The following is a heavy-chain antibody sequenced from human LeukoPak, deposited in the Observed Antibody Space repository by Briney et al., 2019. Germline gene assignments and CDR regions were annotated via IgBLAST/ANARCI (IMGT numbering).Heavy chain of an antibody. J-gene: IGHJ6*02. CDR1: GFTFSDYY. CDR3: ASAITIGV. D-gene: IGHD3-9*01. Sequence: PGGSLRLSCAASGFTFSDYYMSWIRQAPGKGLEWVSYISSSSTIYYADSVRGRFTISRDNAKNSLYLQMNSLRAEDTAVYYCASAITIGVWGQGTTVTVSS. CDR2: ISSSSTI. V-gene: IGHV3-69-1*01.